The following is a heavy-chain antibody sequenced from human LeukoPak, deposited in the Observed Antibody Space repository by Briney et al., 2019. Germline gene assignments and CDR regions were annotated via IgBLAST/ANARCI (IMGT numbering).Heavy chain of an antibody. D-gene: IGHD3-10*01. J-gene: IGHJ4*02. CDR2: IYYSGST. V-gene: IGHV4-59*01. Sequence: SETLSLTCAVYGGSFSGYYWSWIRQPPGKGLEWIGYIYYSGSTNYNPSLKSRVTILVDTSKNQFSLKLSSVTAADTAVYYCARTKRITLRYFDYWGQGTLVTVSS. CDR1: GGSFSGYY. CDR3: ARTKRITLRYFDY.